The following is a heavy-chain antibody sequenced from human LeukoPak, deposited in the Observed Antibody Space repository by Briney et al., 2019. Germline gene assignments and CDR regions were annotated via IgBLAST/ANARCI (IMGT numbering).Heavy chain of an antibody. CDR2: MNPNSGNT. J-gene: IGHJ4*02. CDR3: ARDQTQIWFGEGLWYFDY. CDR1: GYTFTGYY. V-gene: IGHV1-2*02. Sequence: ASVKVSCKASGYTFTGYYMHWVRQAPGQGLEWMGWMNPNSGNTGYAQKFQGRVTMTTDTSTSTAYMELRSLRSDDTAVYYCARDQTQIWFGEGLWYFDYWGQGTLVTVSS. D-gene: IGHD3-10*01.